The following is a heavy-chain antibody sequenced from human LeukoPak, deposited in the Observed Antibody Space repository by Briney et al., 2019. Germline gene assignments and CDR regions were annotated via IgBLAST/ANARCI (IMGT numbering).Heavy chain of an antibody. CDR1: GFTFPFNRYA. J-gene: IGHJ3*01. CDR2: ISGSSGKT. CDR3: ARPWGGAVDDGFDV. V-gene: IGHV3-23*01. Sequence: GGSLRLSCAASGFTFPFNRYAMNWVRQAPGKGLEWVSIISGSSGKTSYADSVKGRFTISRDNSKNTLSLQMNNLRADDTAVYYCARPWGGAVDDGFDVWGQGTVVTVSS. D-gene: IGHD6-19*01.